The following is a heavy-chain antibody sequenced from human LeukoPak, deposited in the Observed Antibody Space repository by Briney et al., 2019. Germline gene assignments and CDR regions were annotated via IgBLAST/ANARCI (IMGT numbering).Heavy chain of an antibody. CDR2: IIPIFGTA. D-gene: IGHD6-13*01. J-gene: IGHJ4*02. V-gene: IGHV1-69*06. CDR3: ARGVSVAAAVPFDY. Sequence: ASVKVSCKASGGTFSSYAISWVRQAPGQGLEWMGGIIPIFGTANYAQKFQGRVTITADKSTSTAYMELSSLRSEDTAVYYCARGVSVAAAVPFDYWGQGTLVTVSS. CDR1: GGTFSSYA.